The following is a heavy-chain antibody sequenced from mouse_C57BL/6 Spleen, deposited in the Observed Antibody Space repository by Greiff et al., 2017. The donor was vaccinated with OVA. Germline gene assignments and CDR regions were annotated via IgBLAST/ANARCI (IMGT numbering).Heavy chain of an antibody. V-gene: IGHV5-9-1*02. D-gene: IGHD1-1*01. Sequence: EVQLVESGEGLVKPGGSLKLSCAASGFTFSSYAMSWVRQTPEKRLEWVAYISSGGDYIYYADTVKGRFTISRDNARNTLYLQMSSLKSEDTAMYYCTSPYYGSSYDAMDYWGQGTSVTVSS. CDR2: ISSGGDYI. CDR1: GFTFSSYA. CDR3: TSPYYGSSYDAMDY. J-gene: IGHJ4*01.